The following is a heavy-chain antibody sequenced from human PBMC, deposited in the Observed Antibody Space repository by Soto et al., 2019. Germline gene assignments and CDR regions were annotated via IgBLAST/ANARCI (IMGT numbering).Heavy chain of an antibody. CDR3: AKAFGTCYFDH. CDR1: GFTFSSNA. D-gene: IGHD3-16*01. V-gene: IGHV3-23*01. CDR2: IGSSGATT. J-gene: IGHJ4*02. Sequence: GGSLRLSCVASGFTFSSNAMRWVRQAPGKGLEWVSAIGSSGATTYYADSVKGRFTISRDNSKNTVYLQMNSLRVEDTAVYYCAKAFGTCYFDHWGQGTLVTVSS.